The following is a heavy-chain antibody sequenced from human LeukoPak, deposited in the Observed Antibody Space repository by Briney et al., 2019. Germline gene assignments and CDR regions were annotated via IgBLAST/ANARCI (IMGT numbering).Heavy chain of an antibody. CDR1: GFTFSNYK. Sequence: GGSLRLSCAASGFTFSNYKMNWVRQAPGKGLVWVSRINGDGSSTTYADSVKGRVHISRDNAKNTVYLQMNSLRDEDAAVYYCARDTNYGMDVWGQGTTVIVSS. CDR3: ARDTNYGMDV. V-gene: IGHV3-74*01. CDR2: INGDGSST. J-gene: IGHJ6*02.